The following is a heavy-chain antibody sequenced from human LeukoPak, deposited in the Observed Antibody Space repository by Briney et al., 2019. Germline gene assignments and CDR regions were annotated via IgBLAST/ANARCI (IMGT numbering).Heavy chain of an antibody. CDR1: GFTFSTYG. J-gene: IGHJ2*01. CDR3: AKGTGGYWYFDL. Sequence: GGSLRLSCTASGFTFSTYGMHWVRQAPGKGLEWVSAISGSGGSTYYADSAKGRFTISRDNSKNTLYLQMNSLRADDRALYYCAKGTGGYWYFDLWGRGTLVTVSS. D-gene: IGHD7-27*01. V-gene: IGHV3-23*01. CDR2: ISGSGGST.